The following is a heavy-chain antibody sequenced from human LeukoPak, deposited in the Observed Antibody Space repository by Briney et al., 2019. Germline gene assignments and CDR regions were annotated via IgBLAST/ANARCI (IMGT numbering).Heavy chain of an antibody. J-gene: IGHJ4*02. D-gene: IGHD6-13*01. CDR1: GFTFSSYG. CDR2: IRYDGSSQ. Sequence: GGSLRPSCAASGFTFSSYGMHWVRQAPGKGLEWVAFIRYDGSSQRYTDSVKGRFTISRDNSKNTVYLQMNSLRAEDTAVYYCAKRRDVAAGGSGAFDYWGQGSLVTVSS. V-gene: IGHV3-30*02. CDR3: AKRRDVAAGGSGAFDY.